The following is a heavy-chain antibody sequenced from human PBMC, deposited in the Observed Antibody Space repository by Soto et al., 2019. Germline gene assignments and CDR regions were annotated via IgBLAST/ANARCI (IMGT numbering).Heavy chain of an antibody. CDR3: ARDIRHGGPRANDAFDV. CDR1: GFTFSDTL. J-gene: IGHJ3*01. CDR2: INPANGNT. D-gene: IGHD4-17*01. V-gene: IGHV1-3*01. Sequence: QVQLVQSGAEVKKPGASVTISCQASGFTFSDTLINWVRQGPGQRLEWMGWINPANGNTRYSESFQGRVSISSLSPASTVYLALSDRTSEDTAVYYCARDIRHGGPRANDAFDVWGQGTLITVSS.